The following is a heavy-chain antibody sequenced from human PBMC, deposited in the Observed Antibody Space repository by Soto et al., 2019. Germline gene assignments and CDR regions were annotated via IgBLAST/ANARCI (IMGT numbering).Heavy chain of an antibody. Sequence: ASETLSLTCTVSGGSISSSSYYWGWIRQPPGKGLEWIGSIYYSGSTYYNPSLKSRVTISVDTSKNQFSLKLSSVTAADTAVYYCARHGEAFGSGSYYNWFDPWGQGTLVTVSS. CDR2: IYYSGST. CDR3: ARHGEAFGSGSYYNWFDP. CDR1: GGSISSSSYY. D-gene: IGHD3-10*01. V-gene: IGHV4-39*01. J-gene: IGHJ5*02.